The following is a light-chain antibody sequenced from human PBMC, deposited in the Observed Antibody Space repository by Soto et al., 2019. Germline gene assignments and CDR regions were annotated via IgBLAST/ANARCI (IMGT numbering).Light chain of an antibody. V-gene: IGKV3-15*01. CDR3: QQYNDLPQA. CDR1: QNVRNN. CDR2: HAS. J-gene: IGKJ1*01. Sequence: EIVMTQSPATLSVSPGEGATLSCRASQNVRNNLAWYQQKPGQAPRLLMYHASTRATGFPARFSGSGSGTEFTLTISSLQSEDFAIYYCQQYNDLPQAFGQGTKVEIK.